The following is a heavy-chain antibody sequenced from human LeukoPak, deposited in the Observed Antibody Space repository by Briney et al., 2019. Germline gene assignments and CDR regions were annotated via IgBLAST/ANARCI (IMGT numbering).Heavy chain of an antibody. CDR1: GGTFSSYA. Sequence: GASVNVSCKASGGTFSSYAISWVRQAPGQGLEWMGGIIPIFGTANYAQKFQGRVTITADKSTSTAYKELSSLRSEDTAVYYCARAPDQGGWHYFDYWGQGTLVTVSS. J-gene: IGHJ4*02. CDR3: ARAPDQGGWHYFDY. D-gene: IGHD6-19*01. V-gene: IGHV1-69*06. CDR2: IIPIFGTA.